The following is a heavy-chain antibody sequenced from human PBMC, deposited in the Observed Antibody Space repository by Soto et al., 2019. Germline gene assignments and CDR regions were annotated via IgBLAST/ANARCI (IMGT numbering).Heavy chain of an antibody. Sequence: QVQLVESGGGVVQPGRSLRLSCAASGFTFSSYAMHWVRQAPGKGLEWVAVISYDGSNKYYADSVKGRFTISRDNSKNTLYLQMNSLRAEDTAVYYCARAPLVVVAATILFNWFDPWGQGTLVTVSS. V-gene: IGHV3-30-3*01. J-gene: IGHJ5*02. CDR1: GFTFSSYA. CDR2: ISYDGSNK. D-gene: IGHD2-15*01. CDR3: ARAPLVVVAATILFNWFDP.